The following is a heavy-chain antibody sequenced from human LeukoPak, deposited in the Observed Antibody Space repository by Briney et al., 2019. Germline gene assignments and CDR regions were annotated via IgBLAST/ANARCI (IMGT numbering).Heavy chain of an antibody. CDR3: AKLPGYYYDSSDYYYFDY. CDR1: GFTFNDYA. Sequence: GGSLRLSCAASGFTFNDYAMTWVRQAPGKGLEWVSVISGSGSDTDYANSVKGRFIISRDSSKNTLYLQMNSLRAEDTAVYYCAKLPGYYYDSSDYYYFDYWGQGTLVTVSS. CDR2: ISGSGSDT. V-gene: IGHV3-23*01. D-gene: IGHD3-22*01. J-gene: IGHJ4*02.